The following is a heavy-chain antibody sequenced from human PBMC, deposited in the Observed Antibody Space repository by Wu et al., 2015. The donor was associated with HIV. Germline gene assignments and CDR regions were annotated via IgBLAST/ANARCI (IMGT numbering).Heavy chain of an antibody. V-gene: IGHV1-46*01. J-gene: IGHJ1*01. CDR2: INPSGGST. CDR1: GYTFTSYY. D-gene: IGHD6-19*01. Sequence: QVQLVQSGAEVKKPGASVKVSCKASGYTFTSYYMHWVRQAPGQGLEWMGIINPSGGSTSYAQKFQGRVTMTRDTSTSTVYMELSSLRSEDTAVYYCARHSGGWHSGAEYIQHWGQGTLVTVSS. CDR3: ARHSGGWHSGAEYIQH.